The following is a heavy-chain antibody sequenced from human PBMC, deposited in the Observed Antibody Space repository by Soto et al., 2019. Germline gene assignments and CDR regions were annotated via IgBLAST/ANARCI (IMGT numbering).Heavy chain of an antibody. CDR2: INAGNGNT. D-gene: IGHD3-22*01. V-gene: IGHV1-3*01. J-gene: IGHJ5*02. CDR1: GYTFTSYA. CDR3: ARAAVVVVVYNWFDP. Sequence: EASVKVSCKASGYTFTSYAMHWVRQAPGQRLEWMGWINAGNGNTKYSQKFQGRVTITRDTSASTAYMELSSLRSEDTAVYYCARAAVVVVVYNWFDPWGQGTMVTVSS.